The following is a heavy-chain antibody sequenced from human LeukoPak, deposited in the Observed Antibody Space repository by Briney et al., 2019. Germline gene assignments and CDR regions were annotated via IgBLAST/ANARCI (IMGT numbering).Heavy chain of an antibody. CDR1: GYTFIHHY. D-gene: IGHD5-12*01. CDR3: VRIYRGPDA. V-gene: IGHV1-2*02. Sequence: ASVRVSCQASGYTFIHHYIHWIRQAPGQGLEWMGWMNPNNGDTTYAQKFQSRVTMTRDTSINTAYMELSGLISDDTAVYFCVRIYRGPDAWGQGTLVTVSS. CDR2: MNPNNGDT. J-gene: IGHJ5*02.